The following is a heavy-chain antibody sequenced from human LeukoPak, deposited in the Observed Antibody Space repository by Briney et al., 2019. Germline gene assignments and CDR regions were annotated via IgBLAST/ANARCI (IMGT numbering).Heavy chain of an antibody. V-gene: IGHV4-59*01. CDR3: AWGVVIAPQTFDY. CDR2: IYYSGST. Sequence: SETLSLTCTASGESISGFYWTWIRQPPGKGLEWIGYIYYSGSTNYNPSLKSRVTISVDTSKNQFSLKLSSVTAADTAVYYCAWGVVIAPQTFDYWGQGTLVTVSS. CDR1: GESISGFY. D-gene: IGHD2-21*01. J-gene: IGHJ4*02.